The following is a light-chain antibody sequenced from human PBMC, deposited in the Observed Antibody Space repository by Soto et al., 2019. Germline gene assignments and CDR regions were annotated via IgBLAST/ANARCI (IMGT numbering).Light chain of an antibody. V-gene: IGKV3-11*01. J-gene: IGKJ5*01. CDR2: GAS. CDR3: QQRSDWSIT. CDR1: QSVASY. Sequence: EIVLTQSPATLSLSPGERATLSCRASQSVASYLAWYQQKPGQAPSLLIYGASNRATGIPARFSGSGSGTDFTLTISSLEPEDFAVYYCQQRSDWSITFGQGTRLEIK.